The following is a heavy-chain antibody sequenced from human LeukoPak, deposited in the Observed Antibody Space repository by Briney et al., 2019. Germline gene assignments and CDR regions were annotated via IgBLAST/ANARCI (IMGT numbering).Heavy chain of an antibody. Sequence: GGSLRLSCLASGFXFSSYPIYWVRQAPGKGLEYVSFISINGGSTLYADSVKGRFTISRDNSKNTLYLQMSSLRAEDTAVYYCVKAYCTTTSCYPDYWGQGTLVTVSS. V-gene: IGHV3-64D*06. D-gene: IGHD2-2*01. J-gene: IGHJ4*02. CDR2: ISINGGST. CDR3: VKAYCTTTSCYPDY. CDR1: GFXFSSYP.